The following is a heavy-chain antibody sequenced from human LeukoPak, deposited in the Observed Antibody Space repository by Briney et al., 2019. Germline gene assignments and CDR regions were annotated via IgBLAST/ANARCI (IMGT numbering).Heavy chain of an antibody. CDR3: ANGLKPYYFDY. Sequence: GGSLQISCKGSGYPFTTYWIGGVRQLPGKGLEWMGIIYPGDSDTRYSPSFQGQVTISADKSISTAYLRWSSLKASDTAMYYCANGLKPYYFDYWGQGTLVTVSS. V-gene: IGHV5-51*01. CDR1: GYPFTTYW. J-gene: IGHJ4*02. D-gene: IGHD3-16*01. CDR2: IYPGDSDT.